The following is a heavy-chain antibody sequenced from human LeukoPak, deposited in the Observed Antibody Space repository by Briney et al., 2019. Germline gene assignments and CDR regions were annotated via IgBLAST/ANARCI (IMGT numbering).Heavy chain of an antibody. CDR3: ASQKYYYDSSGYYY. Sequence: GASVKVSCKASGYAFTSYDINWVRQATGQGLEWMGWMNPNSGNTGYAQKFQGRVTITADKSTSTAYMELSSLRSEDTAVYYCASQKYYYDSSGYYYWGQGTLVTVSS. V-gene: IGHV1-8*01. J-gene: IGHJ4*02. CDR2: MNPNSGNT. CDR1: GYAFTSYD. D-gene: IGHD3-22*01.